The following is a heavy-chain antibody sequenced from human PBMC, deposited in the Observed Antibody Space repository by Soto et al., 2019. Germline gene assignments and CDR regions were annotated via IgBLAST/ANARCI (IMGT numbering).Heavy chain of an antibody. D-gene: IGHD2-15*01. CDR3: ARGAYSWAGLMGY. J-gene: IGHJ4*02. V-gene: IGHV4-59*01. Sequence: QVQLRESGQSETLSLTCPVSNGSISNYYWNCIRQPPGTRLEWIGYIYYNGNTNYNPSLKSRVTISIDTSKKQFSLKLTSVTAAETAVYYCARGAYSWAGLMGYWGQGTLVTVPS. CDR2: IYYNGNT. CDR1: NGSISNYY.